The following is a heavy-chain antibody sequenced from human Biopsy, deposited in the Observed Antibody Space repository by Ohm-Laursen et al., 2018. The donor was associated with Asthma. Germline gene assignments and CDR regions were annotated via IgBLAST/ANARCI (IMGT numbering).Heavy chain of an antibody. Sequence: SLRLSCAASGFTFSSYGMHWARQAPGKGLEWVALIWNDGNKNYYADSVRGRFTISRDNSKNMLYLQMNSLRAEDTAVYFCARGIYDMDVRGQGTTVTVSS. CDR1: GFTFSSYG. V-gene: IGHV3-33*01. CDR2: IWNDGNKN. J-gene: IGHJ6*02. CDR3: ARGIYDMDV.